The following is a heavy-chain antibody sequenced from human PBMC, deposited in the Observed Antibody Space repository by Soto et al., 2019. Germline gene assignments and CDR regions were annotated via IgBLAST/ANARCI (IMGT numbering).Heavy chain of an antibody. Sequence: ASVKVSCKASGYTFTSYDINWVRQATGQGLEWMGWMNPNSGNTGYAQKFQGRVTMTRNTSISTAYMELSSLRSEDTAVHYCASSGYRSRSYYQHYYGMDVCRPRYTVTVS. D-gene: IGHD6-13*01. J-gene: IGHJ6*02. CDR2: MNPNSGNT. CDR1: GYTFTSYD. V-gene: IGHV1-8*01. CDR3: ASSGYRSRSYYQHYYGMDV.